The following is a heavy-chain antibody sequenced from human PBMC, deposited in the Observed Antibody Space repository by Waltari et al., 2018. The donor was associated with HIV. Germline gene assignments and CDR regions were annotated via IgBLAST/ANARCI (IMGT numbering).Heavy chain of an antibody. CDR3: ARERYCSGGSCPFDY. CDR1: GGSISSSSYY. V-gene: IGHV4-39*07. Sequence: QLQLQESGPGLVKPSETLSLTCTVSGGSISSSSYYWGWIRQPPGKGLEWIGSIDYSGSTYYHPSLKSRVTIAVDTSKNQFSLKLSSVTAADMAVYYCARERYCSGGSCPFDYWGQGTLVTVSS. J-gene: IGHJ4*02. CDR2: IDYSGST. D-gene: IGHD2-15*01.